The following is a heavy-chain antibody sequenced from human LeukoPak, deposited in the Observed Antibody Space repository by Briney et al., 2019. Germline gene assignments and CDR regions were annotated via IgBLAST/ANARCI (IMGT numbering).Heavy chain of an antibody. J-gene: IGHJ6*02. D-gene: IGHD3-9*01. CDR2: IYYSGST. V-gene: IGHV4-59*08. CDR3: ARHNFPSAYYDILTGYYYGMDV. CDR1: GGSISSYY. Sequence: SETLSLTCTVSGGSISSYYWSWIRQPPGKGLEWIGYIYYSGSTNYNPSLKSRVTISVDTSKNQFSLKLSSVTAADTAVYYCARHNFPSAYYDILTGYYYGMDVWGQGTTVTVSS.